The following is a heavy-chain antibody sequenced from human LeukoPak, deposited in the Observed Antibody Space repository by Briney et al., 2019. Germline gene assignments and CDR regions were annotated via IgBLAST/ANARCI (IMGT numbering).Heavy chain of an antibody. Sequence: GGSLRLSCAASGFTFSSYAMSWVRQAPGKGLEWVSAICGSGGNTYYAGSVKGRFTISRDNSKNTLYLQMNSLRAEDTAVYYCARDGRGTCRSSSCSKGLNWFDPWGPGILVTVSS. CDR1: GFTFSSYA. CDR3: ARDGRGTCRSSSCSKGLNWFDP. V-gene: IGHV3-23*01. J-gene: IGHJ5*02. CDR2: ICGSGGNT. D-gene: IGHD2-2*01.